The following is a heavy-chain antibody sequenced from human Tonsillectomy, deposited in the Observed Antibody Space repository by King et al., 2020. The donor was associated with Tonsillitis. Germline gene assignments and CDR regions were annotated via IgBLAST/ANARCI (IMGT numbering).Heavy chain of an antibody. Sequence: QLQESGPGLVKPSGTLSLTCTVSGGSIISGSYYWSWIRQPPGKGLEWIGSIYYSGSTYYKPSLQSRVTISLDTSKNQFSLNLSSVTAADTAVYYCAGHPAVPAADTAAGYWGQGTLVTVSS. J-gene: IGHJ4*02. V-gene: IGHV4-39*07. CDR1: GGSIISGSYY. CDR2: IYYSGST. CDR3: AGHPAVPAADTAAGY. D-gene: IGHD2-2*01.